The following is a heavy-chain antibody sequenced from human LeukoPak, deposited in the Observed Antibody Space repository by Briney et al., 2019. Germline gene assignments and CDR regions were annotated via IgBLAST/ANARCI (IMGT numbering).Heavy chain of an antibody. CDR1: GGSISSSSYH. CDR3: ARRHDGEFDY. D-gene: IGHD3-10*01. J-gene: IGHJ4*02. Sequence: SETLSLTCTVSGGSISSSSYHWGWIRLPPGKGLEWIGNLYYNESTYYNPSPKSRVTISVDRSKNQFSLKLNSVTAADTAVYYCARRHDGEFDYWGQGTLVTVSS. V-gene: IGHV4-39*01. CDR2: LYYNEST.